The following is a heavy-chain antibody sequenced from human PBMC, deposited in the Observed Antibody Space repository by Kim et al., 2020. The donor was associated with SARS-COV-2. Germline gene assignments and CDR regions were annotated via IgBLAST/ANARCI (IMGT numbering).Heavy chain of an antibody. Sequence: GGSLRLSCAASGFTFSSYWMHWVRQAPGKGLVWVSRIKSDGSDKNYADSVKGRFTISRDNANTLYLQMNSLRDDDTAVYYCACRRRDGHIQDYWGQGTLV. CDR3: ACRRRDGHIQDY. D-gene: IGHD6-6*01. V-gene: IGHV3-74*01. J-gene: IGHJ4*02. CDR1: GFTFSSYW. CDR2: IKSDGSDK.